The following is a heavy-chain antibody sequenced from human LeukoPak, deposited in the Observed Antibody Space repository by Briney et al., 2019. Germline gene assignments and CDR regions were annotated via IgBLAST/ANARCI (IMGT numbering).Heavy chain of an antibody. CDR1: GYTFTSYG. CDR2: ISAYNGNT. CDR3: ATDDIAVAGTNFDY. D-gene: IGHD6-19*01. J-gene: IGHJ4*02. V-gene: IGHV1-18*01. Sequence: GASVKVSCKASGYTFTSYGISWVRQAPGQGLEWMGWISAYNGNTKYAHHLQGRVTMTTDTSTSTAYMELRSLISDDTAVYLCATDDIAVAGTNFDYWGQGTLVAVSS.